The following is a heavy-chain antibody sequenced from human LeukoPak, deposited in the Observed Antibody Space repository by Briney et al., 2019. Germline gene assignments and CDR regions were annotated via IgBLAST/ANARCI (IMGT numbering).Heavy chain of an antibody. CDR3: AREADFWSGHSYGGMDV. CDR2: IYHSGIT. J-gene: IGHJ6*02. V-gene: IGHV4-4*02. Sequence: SETLSLTCDVSGGSISSTNWWSWVRQPPGKGLEWIGEIYHSGITNYNPSLKSRVTISVDKSKNQFSLKLSSVTAADTAVYYCAREADFWSGHSYGGMDVWGQGTTVTVSS. CDR1: GGSISSTNW. D-gene: IGHD3-3*01.